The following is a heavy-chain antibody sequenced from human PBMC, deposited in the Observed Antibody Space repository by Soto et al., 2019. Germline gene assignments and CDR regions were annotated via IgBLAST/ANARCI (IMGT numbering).Heavy chain of an antibody. CDR2: ISGSGGST. CDR1: GFTFSSYA. J-gene: IGHJ4*02. Sequence: GSLRLSCAASGFTFSSYAMSWVRQAPGKGLEWVSVISGSGGSTDYADSVKGRFTISRDNSKNTLYLQVNSLRAEDTAVYYCAKTPLVVPAAGYYFDYWGQGTLVTVSS. V-gene: IGHV3-23*01. CDR3: AKTPLVVPAAGYYFDY. D-gene: IGHD2-2*01.